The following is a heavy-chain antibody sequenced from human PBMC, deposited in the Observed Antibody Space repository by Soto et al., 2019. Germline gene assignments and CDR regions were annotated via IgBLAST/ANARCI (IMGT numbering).Heavy chain of an antibody. CDR1: GGSISSYY. CDR2: IYYSGST. Sequence: SETLSLTCTVSGGSISSYYWSWIRQPPGKGLEWIGYIYYSGSTNYNPSLKSRVTISVDTSKDQFSLKLSSVTAADTAVYYCARVGYCSGGSCFYFDYWGQGTLVTVSS. V-gene: IGHV4-59*01. J-gene: IGHJ4*02. D-gene: IGHD2-15*01. CDR3: ARVGYCSGGSCFYFDY.